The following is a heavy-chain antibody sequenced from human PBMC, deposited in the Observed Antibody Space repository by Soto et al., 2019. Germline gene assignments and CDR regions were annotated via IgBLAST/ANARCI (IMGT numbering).Heavy chain of an antibody. CDR3: AAGCSGGSCYGYYYYGMDV. D-gene: IGHD2-15*01. CDR1: GGTFSSYA. J-gene: IGHJ6*02. CDR2: IIPIFGTA. V-gene: IGHV1-69*06. Sequence: GASVKVSCTDSGGTFSSYAMSWGRQAPVQGLEWMGGIIPIFGTANYAQKFQGRVTITADKSTSTAYMELSSLRSEDTALYYCAAGCSGGSCYGYYYYGMDVWGQGTTVTVSS.